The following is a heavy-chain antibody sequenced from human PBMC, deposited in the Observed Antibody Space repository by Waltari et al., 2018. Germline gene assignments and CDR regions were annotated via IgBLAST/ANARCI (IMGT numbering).Heavy chain of an antibody. Sequence: QVLLQQWGAGQLQPSETLSLTCVVNGGTVRGYYWGWVRQAPGKGLEWIGEINHGSSRNYNPSRMSRVEMSIDESKNQFSLKLNFVTAADTGVYYCVRLEDCSGPGGNCYSGDIFALDVWGQGTTVTVSS. D-gene: IGHD2-15*01. J-gene: IGHJ6*02. V-gene: IGHV4-34*01. CDR3: VRLEDCSGPGGNCYSGDIFALDV. CDR2: INHGSSR. CDR1: GGTVRGYY.